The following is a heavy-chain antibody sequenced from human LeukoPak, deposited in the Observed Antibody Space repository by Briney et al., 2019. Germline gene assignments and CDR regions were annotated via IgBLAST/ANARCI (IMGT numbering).Heavy chain of an antibody. V-gene: IGHV1-2*02. Sequence: GASVKASCKASGYTFPANYMHWVRQAPGQGLEWMGWINPNSGGSNCAQKFQGRVTMTRETSISTAYMELSRLSSDDTAVYYCARVQVSDDNWGFFDYWGQGTLVTVSS. D-gene: IGHD1-1*01. J-gene: IGHJ4*02. CDR2: INPNSGGS. CDR1: GYTFPANY. CDR3: ARVQVSDDNWGFFDY.